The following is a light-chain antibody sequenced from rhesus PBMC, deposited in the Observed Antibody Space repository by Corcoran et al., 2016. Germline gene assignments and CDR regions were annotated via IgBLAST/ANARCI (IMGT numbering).Light chain of an antibody. V-gene: IGKV1-25*01. CDR1: QGITND. J-gene: IGKJ3*01. Sequence: DIQMTQSPSSLSASVGDRVTFTCRASQGITNDVDWYQQKPGETPKLLIYEASSLQSGIPSRFSGSGSGTDFTLTISSLLSEDSATYYCQHDNTFPLTFGPGTKLDIK. CDR3: QHDNTFPLT. CDR2: EAS.